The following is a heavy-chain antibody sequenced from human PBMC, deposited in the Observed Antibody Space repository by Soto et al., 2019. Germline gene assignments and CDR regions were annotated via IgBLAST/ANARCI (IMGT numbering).Heavy chain of an antibody. D-gene: IGHD6-19*01. CDR2: IYHSENT. Sequence: SETLSLTCAVSGGSFNYAGYSWSWIRQPPGRGLEWIGYIYHSENTYYNPSLKSRVTISVDRSQNQFSLKLTSVTAADTAVYYCARGREQWLAFDSWGQGSLVTVSS. J-gene: IGHJ4*02. V-gene: IGHV4-30-2*01. CDR1: GGSFNYAGYS. CDR3: ARGREQWLAFDS.